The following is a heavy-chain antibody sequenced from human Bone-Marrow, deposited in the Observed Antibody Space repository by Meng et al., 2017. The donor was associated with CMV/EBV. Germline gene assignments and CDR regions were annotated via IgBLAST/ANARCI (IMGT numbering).Heavy chain of an antibody. J-gene: IGHJ5*02. D-gene: IGHD6-13*01. Sequence: GSLRLSCAVYGGSFNGYYWSWIRQPPGKGLEWIGEINYDGSTNYSPSLKSRVTISIDPSKNQFSLKLSSVTAADTAVYYCASELDIAAAGGGAFDPWGQRTLVTVSS. CDR3: ASELDIAAAGGGAFDP. V-gene: IGHV4-34*01. CDR2: INYDGST. CDR1: GGSFNGYY.